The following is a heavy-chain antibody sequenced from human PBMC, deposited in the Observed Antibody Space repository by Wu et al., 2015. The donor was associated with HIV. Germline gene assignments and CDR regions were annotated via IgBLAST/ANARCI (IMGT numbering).Heavy chain of an antibody. Sequence: VQLVQSGAEVKKPGSSVKVSCKASGGTFSSYAFSWVRQAPGRGLEWMGRIIPISGTTNYAQKFQGRVTITADESTSTAYMKLNSLTFEDTAVYYCARDRTWDEDFWGQGTMVTVSA. CDR3: ARDRTWDEDF. CDR2: IIPISGTT. V-gene: IGHV1-69*13. J-gene: IGHJ4*02. D-gene: IGHD1-26*01. CDR1: GGTFSSYA.